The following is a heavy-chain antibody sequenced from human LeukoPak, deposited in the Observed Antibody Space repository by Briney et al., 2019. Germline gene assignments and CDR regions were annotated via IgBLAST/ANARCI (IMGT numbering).Heavy chain of an antibody. CDR3: TSEHKSGYAFDY. V-gene: IGHV3-30*02. CDR2: IRYDGSNK. D-gene: IGHD3-22*01. Sequence: PGGSLRLSCAASGFTFRSYGMHWVRQAPGKGLEWVTFIRYDGSNKYYTDSVKGRFTISRDNSKNTQYLQMNSLRTEDTAVYYCTSEHKSGYAFDYWGQGTLVTVSS. J-gene: IGHJ4*02. CDR1: GFTFRSYG.